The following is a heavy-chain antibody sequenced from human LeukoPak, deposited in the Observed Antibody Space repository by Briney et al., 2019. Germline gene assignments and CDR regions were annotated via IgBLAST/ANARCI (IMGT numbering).Heavy chain of an antibody. V-gene: IGHV3-13*05. J-gene: IGHJ3*02. D-gene: IGHD6-13*01. CDR1: GFTFSNYD. Sequence: GGSLRLSCAASGFTFSNYDMHWVRHGTGKSLELVSAIGTAGDPYYPGSVEGRFTISRENAKNSLYLQMNSLRGGDTAVYYCVAAPSKSSAFDIWGQGTMVTVSS. CDR2: IGTAGDP. CDR3: VAAPSKSSAFDI.